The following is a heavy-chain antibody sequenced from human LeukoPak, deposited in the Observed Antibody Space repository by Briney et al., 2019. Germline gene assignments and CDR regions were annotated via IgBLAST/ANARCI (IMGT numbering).Heavy chain of an antibody. V-gene: IGHV1-2*02. J-gene: IGHJ5*02. CDR1: GYTFTGYY. Sequence: ASVKVSCKASGYTFTGYYMHWVRQAPGQGLEWMGWINPNSGGTNYAQKFQGRVTMTRDTSISTAHMELSRLRSDDTAVYYCARGPALIDAFWFDPWGQGTLVTVSS. CDR3: ARGPALIDAFWFDP. CDR2: INPNSGGT. D-gene: IGHD3-22*01.